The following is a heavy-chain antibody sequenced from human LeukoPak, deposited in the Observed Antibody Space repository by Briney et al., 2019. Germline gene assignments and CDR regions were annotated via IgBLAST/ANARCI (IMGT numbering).Heavy chain of an antibody. V-gene: IGHV3-74*01. J-gene: IGHJ4*02. CDR1: GFTLSSYW. Sequence: GGSLRLSCAASGFTLSSYWMHWVRQAPGKGLEWASRINTDGRSTSYADSVKGRFTISRDNAKNTVYLQMNSLRAEDTAVYYCARDRAPDYWGQGTLVTVSS. CDR3: ARDRAPDY. CDR2: INTDGRST.